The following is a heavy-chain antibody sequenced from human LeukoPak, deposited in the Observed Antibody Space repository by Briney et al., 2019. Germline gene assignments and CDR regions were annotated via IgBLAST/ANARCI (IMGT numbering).Heavy chain of an antibody. CDR3: ATVVFHDYGDFNAFDI. CDR1: GYTLTELS. J-gene: IGHJ3*02. CDR2: SDPEDGET. D-gene: IGHD4-17*01. V-gene: IGHV1-24*01. Sequence: ASVKVSCKVSGYTLTELSMHWVRQAPGKGLEWMGGSDPEDGETIYAQKFQGRVTMTEDTSTDTAYMELSSLRSEDTAVYYCATVVFHDYGDFNAFDIWGQGTMVTVSS.